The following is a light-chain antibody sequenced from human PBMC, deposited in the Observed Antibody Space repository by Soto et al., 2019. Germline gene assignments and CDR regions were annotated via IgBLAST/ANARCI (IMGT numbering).Light chain of an antibody. V-gene: IGKV1-39*01. CDR2: AGS. J-gene: IGKJ2*01. Sequence: DIQMTQSPSSLSASVGDRVTITCRASQSISSYLNWYQQKPGKAPKLLIYAGSSLQSGVPSRFRGRESGADSTLTISSLQPEFFATYYCQQIYSTPFIFGRGTKLEIK. CDR3: QQIYSTPFI. CDR1: QSISSY.